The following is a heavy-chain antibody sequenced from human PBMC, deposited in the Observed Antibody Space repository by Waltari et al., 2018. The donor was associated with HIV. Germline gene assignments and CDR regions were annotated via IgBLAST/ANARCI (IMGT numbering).Heavy chain of an antibody. CDR1: GGSISRTNW. J-gene: IGHJ4*02. D-gene: IGHD3-10*01. CDR2: IYHSGRT. V-gene: IGHV4-4*02. CDR3: AAGLLGDFDY. Sequence: QVQLQESGPGLVKPSGTLSLTCAVSGGSISRTNWWSWVRQPPGKGLEWIGEIYHSGRTNYNPSLKIRVTISVDKSKNQFSLRLSSVTAADTAVYYCAAGLLGDFDYWGQGTLVTVSS.